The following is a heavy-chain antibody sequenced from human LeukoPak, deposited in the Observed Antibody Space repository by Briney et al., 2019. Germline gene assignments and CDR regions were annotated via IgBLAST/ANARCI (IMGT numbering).Heavy chain of an antibody. J-gene: IGHJ6*02. CDR3: ARDPEMATPYYYGMDV. V-gene: IGHV4-59*01. D-gene: IGHD5-24*01. CDR2: IYYSGSA. CDR1: GGSISSDY. Sequence: PSETLSLTCTVSGGSISSDYWNWIRQPPGKGLKWIGYIYYSGSATSNPSLNNRVTISVDRSKNQFYLRLSSVTAADTAVYYCARDPEMATPYYYGMDVWGQGTTVTVS.